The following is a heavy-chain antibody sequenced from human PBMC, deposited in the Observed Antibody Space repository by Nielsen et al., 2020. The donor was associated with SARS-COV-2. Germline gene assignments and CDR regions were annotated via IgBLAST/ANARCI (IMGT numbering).Heavy chain of an antibody. CDR3: ARRDYSFWSFDI. J-gene: IGHJ3*02. V-gene: IGHV5-51*01. Sequence: GESLKISCQGSGYSFSNYWIGWVRQRPGKGLEWLGIMYGGGTDDRYGPSFQGRVTFSADKSNTTAYLHWGSLKASDTAIYYCARRDYSFWSFDIWGQGTMVTV. CDR2: MYGGGTDD. CDR1: GYSFSNYW. D-gene: IGHD4-11*01.